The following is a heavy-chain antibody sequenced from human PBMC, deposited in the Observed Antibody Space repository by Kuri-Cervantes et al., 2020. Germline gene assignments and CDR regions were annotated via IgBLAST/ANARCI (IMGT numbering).Heavy chain of an antibody. Sequence: GESLKISCAASGFTFSSYGMHWVRQAPGKGLEWVAVISYDGSNTYYADSVKGRFTISRDNAKNSLYLQMNSLRDEDTAVYYCARRGGFDWLLNYYYYGMDVWGQGTTVTVSS. V-gene: IGHV3-30*03. CDR1: GFTFSSYG. J-gene: IGHJ6*02. CDR3: ARRGGFDWLLNYYYYGMDV. D-gene: IGHD3-9*01. CDR2: ISYDGSNT.